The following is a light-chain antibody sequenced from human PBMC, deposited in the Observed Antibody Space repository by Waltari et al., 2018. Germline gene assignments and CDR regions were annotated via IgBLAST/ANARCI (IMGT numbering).Light chain of an antibody. CDR3: GTGDSSLSGAV. CDR2: DKN. Sequence: SSELTQDPAVSVAMGQTVRITCQGDSLRSYYASWYQQRPGQAPILVMYDKNNRPSGVPDRFSGSKSGTSATLDITGLQAGDEADYYCGTGDSSLSGAVFGGGTHLTVL. CDR1: SLRSYY. V-gene: IGLV3-19*01. J-gene: IGLJ7*01.